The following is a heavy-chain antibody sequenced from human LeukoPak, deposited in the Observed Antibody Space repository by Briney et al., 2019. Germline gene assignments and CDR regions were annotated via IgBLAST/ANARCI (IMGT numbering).Heavy chain of an antibody. CDR3: ACQSRDSYDSSGYSPDDH. CDR1: GFTVSSTY. J-gene: IGHJ4*02. D-gene: IGHD3-22*01. CDR2: IYSGGST. Sequence: GGSLRLSCAASGFTVSSTYMSWVRQAPGKGLEWVSVIYSGGSTYYADSVRGRFAISRDNSKNTLYLQMNSLRAEDTAVYYCACQSRDSYDSSGYSPDDHWGQGTLVTVSS. V-gene: IGHV3-66*04.